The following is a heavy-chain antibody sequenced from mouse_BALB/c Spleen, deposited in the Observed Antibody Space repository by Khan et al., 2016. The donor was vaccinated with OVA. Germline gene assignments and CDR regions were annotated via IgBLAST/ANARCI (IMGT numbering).Heavy chain of an antibody. Sequence: VQLKESGPGLVTPSQSLSITCTVSGFSLSRYNIHWVRQPPGKGLEWLGMIWGGGGTDYNSTLKSRLSISKDNSKSQVILKMNSLQTDDSAMYYCARAYYRYDGYYAMDYWGKGTSVTVSS. V-gene: IGHV2-6-4*01. CDR3: ARAYYRYDGYYAMDY. D-gene: IGHD2-14*01. J-gene: IGHJ4*01. CDR1: GFSLSRYN. CDR2: IWGGGGT.